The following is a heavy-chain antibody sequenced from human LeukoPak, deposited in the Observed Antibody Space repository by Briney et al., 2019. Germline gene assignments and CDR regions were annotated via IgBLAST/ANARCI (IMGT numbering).Heavy chain of an antibody. J-gene: IGHJ4*02. D-gene: IGHD2-2*01. CDR3: ARDQLLRGFDS. V-gene: IGHV4-31*03. CDR1: GGSISSGGYY. Sequence: PSETLSLTCTVSGGSISSGGYYWSWIRQHPGKGLEWIGYIYYSGTTHYSPSLKRRLSISVDTSKNQFSLKLTSVTAADTAAYYCARDQLLRGFDSWGQGTLVTVSS. CDR2: IYYSGTT.